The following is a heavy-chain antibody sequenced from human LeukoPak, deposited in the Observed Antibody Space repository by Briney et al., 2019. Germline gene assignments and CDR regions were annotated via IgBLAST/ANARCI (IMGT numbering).Heavy chain of an antibody. CDR1: GYTFTSYD. CDR3: ARALYYYDSSGYYADIIGY. Sequence: ASVKVSCKASGYTFTSYDINWVRQATGQGLEWMGWMNPNSGNTGYAQKFQGRVTMTRNTSISTAYMELSSLRSEDTAAYYCARALYYYDSSGYYADIIGYWGQGTLVTVSS. V-gene: IGHV1-8*01. D-gene: IGHD3-22*01. CDR2: MNPNSGNT. J-gene: IGHJ4*02.